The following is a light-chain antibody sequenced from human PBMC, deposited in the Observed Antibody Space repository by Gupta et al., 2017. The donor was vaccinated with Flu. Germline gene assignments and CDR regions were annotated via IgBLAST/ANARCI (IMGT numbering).Light chain of an antibody. V-gene: IGLV3-1*01. Sequence: SYEMSQPPSVSVSPGQTASIPCSGDKLGDKFASWYQQKAGQSPLLVIYQDDQRPSGIPERFSATNSGNTATLTISETQATDEADYYCQAWDGSSVVFGGGTRLTVV. CDR1: KLGDKF. CDR3: QAWDGSSVV. CDR2: QDD. J-gene: IGLJ2*01.